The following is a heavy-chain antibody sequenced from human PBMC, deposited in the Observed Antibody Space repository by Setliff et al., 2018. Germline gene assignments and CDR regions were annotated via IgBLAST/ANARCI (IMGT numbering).Heavy chain of an antibody. CDR3: ARYFSSDPFDI. CDR2: NIPVLGSV. V-gene: IGHV1-69*11. D-gene: IGHD2-8*01. J-gene: IGHJ3*02. CDR1: GGTSSNYA. Sequence: GASVKVSCKVSGGTSSNYAINWVRQAPGQGLQWMGRNIPVLGSVDYAQTFQGRVTFTADESTRTAYMELSSLTSEDTAVYFCARYFSSDPFDIWGQGTLVTVSS.